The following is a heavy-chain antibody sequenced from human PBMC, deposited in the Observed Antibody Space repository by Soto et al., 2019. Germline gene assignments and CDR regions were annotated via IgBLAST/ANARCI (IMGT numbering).Heavy chain of an antibody. J-gene: IGHJ4*02. V-gene: IGHV4-31*03. CDR3: AKGNERDYYDSSGPV. D-gene: IGHD3-22*01. Sequence: SETLSLTCTVSGGSISSGGYYWSWIRQHPGKGLEWIGYIFYSGTTYYNPSLKSRVTISVDYSQNTVYLQMNSLRAEDTAVYYCAKGNERDYYDSSGPVWGQGTLVTVSS. CDR2: IFYSGTT. CDR1: GGSISSGGYY.